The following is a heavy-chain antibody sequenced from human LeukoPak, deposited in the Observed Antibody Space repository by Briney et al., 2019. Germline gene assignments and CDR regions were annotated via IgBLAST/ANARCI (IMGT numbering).Heavy chain of an antibody. J-gene: IGHJ3*02. CDR3: ARLRSSTTDDAFDI. CDR1: GGSISSSSCY. V-gene: IGHV4-39*01. CDR2: IYYSGST. D-gene: IGHD5/OR15-5a*01. Sequence: SETLSLTCTVSGGSISSSSCYWGWIRQPPGKGLEWIGSIYYSGSTYYNPSLKSRVTISVDTSKNQFSLKLSSVTAADTAVYYCARLRSSTTDDAFDIWGQGTMVTVSS.